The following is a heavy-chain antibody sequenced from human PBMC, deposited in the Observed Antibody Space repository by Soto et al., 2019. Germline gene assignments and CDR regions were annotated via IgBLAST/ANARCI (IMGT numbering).Heavy chain of an antibody. D-gene: IGHD3-16*01. J-gene: IGHJ4*02. Sequence: SETLSLTCAVYGGSFSGYYWSWIRQPPGKGLEWIGEINHSGSTNYNPSLKSRVTISVDTSKNQFSLKLSSVTAADTAVYYCARGVGGFPWVYWGQGTLVTVSS. CDR1: GGSFSGYY. V-gene: IGHV4-34*01. CDR3: ARGVGGFPWVY. CDR2: INHSGST.